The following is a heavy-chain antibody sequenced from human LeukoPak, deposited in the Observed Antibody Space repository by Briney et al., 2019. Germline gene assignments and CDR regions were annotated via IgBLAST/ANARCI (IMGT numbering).Heavy chain of an antibody. V-gene: IGHV4-31*11. CDR2: IYYSGST. CDR1: GGSFSGYY. CDR3: ARARLNGKRAARPPDY. Sequence: KPSETLSLTCAVYGGSFSGYYWSWIRQHPGKGLEWIGYIYYSGSTYYNPSLKSRVTISVDTSKNQFSLKLSSVTAADTAVYYCARARLNGKRAARPPDYWGQGTLVTVSS. J-gene: IGHJ4*02. D-gene: IGHD6-6*01.